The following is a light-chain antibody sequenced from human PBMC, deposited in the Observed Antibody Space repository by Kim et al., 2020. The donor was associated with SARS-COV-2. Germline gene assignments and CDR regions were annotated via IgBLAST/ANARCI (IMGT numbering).Light chain of an antibody. V-gene: IGLV2-14*04. CDR1: SSDVGRYNY. Sequence: GQSMSNACTGTSSDVGRYNYDSWYQQHPDKARRLMIYVVSNRPAGVSSRFSGSKCGSTASLTISRLQAADEADYHCSSYTTCNTRVFGGGTQLTVL. CDR2: VVS. J-gene: IGLJ3*02. CDR3: SSYTTCNTRV.